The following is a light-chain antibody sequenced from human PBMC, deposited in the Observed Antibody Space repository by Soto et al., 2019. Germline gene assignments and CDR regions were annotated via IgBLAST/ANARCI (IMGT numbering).Light chain of an antibody. J-gene: IGKJ4*01. V-gene: IGKV3-20*01. CDR1: PSVSNY. CDR3: QQFSSYPLT. CDR2: DAS. Sequence: ESVLTQSPATLSLSPGERATLSCRASPSVSNYLAWYQQKPGQAPRLLIYDASSRATGIPDRFSGGGSGTDFTLTISRLEPEDFAVYYCQQFSSYPLTFGGGTRWIS.